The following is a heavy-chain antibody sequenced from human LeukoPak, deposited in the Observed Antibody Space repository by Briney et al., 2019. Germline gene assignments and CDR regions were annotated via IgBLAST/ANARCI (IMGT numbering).Heavy chain of an antibody. CDR2: IYSSGST. V-gene: IGHV4-4*07. CDR1: GGSISSYY. Sequence: SETLSLTCTVSGGSISSYYWSWIRQPAGKGLEWIGHIYSSGSTNYNPSLRSRVTMSVDTSKNQFSLKLSSMTAADTAVYYCARAQRIASAALPFDYWSQGTLVTVSS. CDR3: ARAQRIASAALPFDY. J-gene: IGHJ4*02. D-gene: IGHD6-13*01.